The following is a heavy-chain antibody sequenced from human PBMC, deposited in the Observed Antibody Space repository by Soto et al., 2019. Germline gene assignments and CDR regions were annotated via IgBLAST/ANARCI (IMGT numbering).Heavy chain of an antibody. D-gene: IGHD3-16*01. CDR2: MYGGGDI. Sequence: GGSLRLSCPVSGFTVNTNYMYWVRQAPGRGLEWVSAMYGGGDIHYADSVKGRFTISRDTSENTLYLRMDKLRVEDTAVYFCVSRIPSWVFDYWGQGTLVTVSS. J-gene: IGHJ4*01. CDR1: GFTVNTNY. V-gene: IGHV3-53*01. CDR3: VSRIPSWVFDY.